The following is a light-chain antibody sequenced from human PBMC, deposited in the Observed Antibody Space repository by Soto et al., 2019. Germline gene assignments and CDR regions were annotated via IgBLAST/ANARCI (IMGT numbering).Light chain of an antibody. CDR1: QSVSNNY. CDR3: QQYGRSGT. CDR2: GAS. V-gene: IGKV3-20*01. J-gene: IGKJ1*01. Sequence: EIVFAQVPCARSLSPGERAPLSWRASQSVSNNYLAWYQQKPGQAPRLLIYGASNRATGIPDRFSGSGSGTDFTLTISRLEPEDFAVYYCQQYGRSGTFGQGTKVDI.